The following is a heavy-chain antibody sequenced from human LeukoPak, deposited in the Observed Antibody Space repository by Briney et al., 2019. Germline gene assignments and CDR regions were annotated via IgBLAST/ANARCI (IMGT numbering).Heavy chain of an antibody. J-gene: IGHJ5*01. V-gene: IGHV3-7*01. Sequence: GSLRLSCAASGFTFSSYWMNWVRQAPGKGLEWVANIKGDGNEKNYVDSVRGRFSISRDNAKNSLYLQMDSLRAEDTAVYYCAKEGAYPIITYDSWGQGALVTVSS. D-gene: IGHD3-10*01. CDR2: IKGDGNEK. CDR1: GFTFSSYW. CDR3: AKEGAYPIITYDS.